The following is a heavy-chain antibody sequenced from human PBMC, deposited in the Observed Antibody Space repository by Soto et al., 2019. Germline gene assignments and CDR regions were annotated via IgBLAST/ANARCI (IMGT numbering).Heavy chain of an antibody. J-gene: IGHJ4*02. Sequence: QLQLVESGGGVIQPGRSLRLSCAASGFTFSSHGMHGVRQAPGKGLEWVAVIGRDGRNTFYTDSVKGRFTISRDNSDNTLYLQMNSLRVEDTAVYYCARDDVYDDNGLEEWGQGTLVTVSA. D-gene: IGHD4-17*01. V-gene: IGHV3-33*01. CDR1: GFTFSSHG. CDR3: ARDDVYDDNGLEE. CDR2: IGRDGRNT.